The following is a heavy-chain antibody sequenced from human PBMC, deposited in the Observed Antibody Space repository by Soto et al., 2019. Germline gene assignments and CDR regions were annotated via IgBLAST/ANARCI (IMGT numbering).Heavy chain of an antibody. CDR3: ARVGAVAGTDLYYYYYYGMEV. Sequence: GESLKISCKGSGYSFSSYWISWVRQMPGKGLEWMGRIDPSDSYTNYSPSFQGHVTISADKSISTAYLQWSSLKASDTAMYYCARVGAVAGTDLYYYYYYGMEVWGQGTTVTVSS. V-gene: IGHV5-10-1*01. J-gene: IGHJ6*02. D-gene: IGHD6-19*01. CDR1: GYSFSSYW. CDR2: IDPSDSYT.